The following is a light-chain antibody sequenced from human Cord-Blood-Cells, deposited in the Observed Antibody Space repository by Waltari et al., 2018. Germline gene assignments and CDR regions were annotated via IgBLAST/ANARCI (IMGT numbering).Light chain of an antibody. CDR3: NSRDSSGNHYV. CDR2: GKN. Sequence: SSELTQDPAVSVSLGQTVRITCQGDILRSYYASWYQQKPGQALVLEIYGKNNRPSGIPDRFSGSSSGNTASLTITGAQAEDEADYYCNSRDSSGNHYVFGTGTKVTVL. J-gene: IGLJ1*01. CDR1: ILRSYY. V-gene: IGLV3-19*01.